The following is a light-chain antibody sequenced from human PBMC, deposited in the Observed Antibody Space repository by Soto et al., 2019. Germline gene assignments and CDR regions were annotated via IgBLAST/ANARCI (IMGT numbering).Light chain of an antibody. CDR3: NSYTSSNTYV. CDR1: SSDVGVHNF. Sequence: QSVLTQPASVSGSPGQAITISCSGSSSDVGVHNFVSWYQHHPGKAPKLMIYEVSNRPSGVSNRFSGSKSGNTASLTISGLQAEDEADYYCNSYTSSNTYVFGSGTKVTVL. V-gene: IGLV2-14*01. CDR2: EVS. J-gene: IGLJ1*01.